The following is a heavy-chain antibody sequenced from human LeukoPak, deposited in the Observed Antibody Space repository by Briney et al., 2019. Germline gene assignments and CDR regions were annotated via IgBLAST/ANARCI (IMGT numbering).Heavy chain of an antibody. J-gene: IGHJ5*02. CDR3: ARTTEDCSSTSCYQYWFDP. CDR2: IHYSGST. V-gene: IGHV4-59*01. Sequence: SETLSLTCSVSGGSISSYYWSWIRQPPGKGLEWIGYIHYSGSTSYNPSLKSRVTISVDTSKNQISLKVRSATAADTAVYYCARTTEDCSSTSCYQYWFDPWGQGTLVTVSS. CDR1: GGSISSYY. D-gene: IGHD2-2*01.